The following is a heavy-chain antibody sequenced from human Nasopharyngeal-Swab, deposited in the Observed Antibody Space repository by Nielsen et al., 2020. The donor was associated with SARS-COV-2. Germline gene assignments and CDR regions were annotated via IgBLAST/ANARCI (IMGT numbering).Heavy chain of an antibody. CDR1: GFRFSDYA. Sequence: GGSLRLSCLGSGFRFSDYAMHWVRQAQGKGLEWVAIISYDGNYQSHADSVKGRFTVSRDYSKSTMSLPMKGLPAEETGVYYCAREVPGGFDYWGQGTLVTVS. CDR3: AREVPGGFDY. V-gene: IGHV3-30-3*01. CDR2: ISYDGNYQ. J-gene: IGHJ4*02.